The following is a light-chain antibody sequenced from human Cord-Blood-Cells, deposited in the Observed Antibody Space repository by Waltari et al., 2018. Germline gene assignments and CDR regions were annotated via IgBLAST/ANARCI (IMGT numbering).Light chain of an antibody. CDR2: GKN. J-gene: IGLJ3*02. Sequence: SSELTQDPAVSVALGQTARLTCQGDSLRSYYASGYPQKPGQAPVLVIYGKNNRPSGIPDRFSGSSSGNTASLTITGAQAEDEADYYCNSRDSSGNHLVFGGGTKLTVL. CDR1: SLRSYY. CDR3: NSRDSSGNHLV. V-gene: IGLV3-19*01.